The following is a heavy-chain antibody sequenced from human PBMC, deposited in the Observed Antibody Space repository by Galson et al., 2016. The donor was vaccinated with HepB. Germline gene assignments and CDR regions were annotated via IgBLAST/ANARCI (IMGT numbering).Heavy chain of an antibody. CDR3: ARETPTRGGPAFDI. J-gene: IGHJ3*02. CDR1: GFTFSSHA. Sequence: SLRLSCAASGFTFSSHAMHWVRQAPGKGLEWVAVISYDGSNKDYADSVKGRFTISRDNSKNTLYLQMNSLRAEDTAVYYCARETPTRGGPAFDIWGQGTMVTVSS. CDR2: ISYDGSNK. V-gene: IGHV3-30-3*01. D-gene: IGHD1-1*01.